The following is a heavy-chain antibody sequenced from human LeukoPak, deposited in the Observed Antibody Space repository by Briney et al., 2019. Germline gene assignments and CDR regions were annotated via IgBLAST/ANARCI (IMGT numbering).Heavy chain of an antibody. V-gene: IGHV1-69*05. Sequence: SVKVSCKASGGTFSSYAISWVRQAPGQGLEWMGGIIPIFGTANYAQKFQGRVTITTDESTSTAYMGLSSLRSEDTAVYYCARDSGYSCGSTSCFYDAFDIWGQGTMVTVSS. D-gene: IGHD2-2*01. J-gene: IGHJ3*02. CDR2: IIPIFGTA. CDR3: ARDSGYSCGSTSCFYDAFDI. CDR1: GGTFSSYA.